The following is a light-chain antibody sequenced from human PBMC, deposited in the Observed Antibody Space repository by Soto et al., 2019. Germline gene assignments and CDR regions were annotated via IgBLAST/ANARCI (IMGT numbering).Light chain of an antibody. J-gene: IGKJ1*01. CDR3: QHYNSYSEA. CDR2: DAS. Sequence: DIQMTQSPSTLSASVGDRVTITCRASQSISSWLAWYQQKPGKAPKLLIYDASSLESGVPSRFSGSGSGTEFTLTSSSLQPEDFATYYCQHYNSYSEAFGQGTKVELK. CDR1: QSISSW. V-gene: IGKV1-5*01.